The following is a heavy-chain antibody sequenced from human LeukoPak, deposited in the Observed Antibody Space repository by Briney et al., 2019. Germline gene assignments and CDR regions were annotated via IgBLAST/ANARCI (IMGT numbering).Heavy chain of an antibody. V-gene: IGHV1-46*01. Sequence: RAPVKVSCKASGYTLTSYYMHWVRQAPGQGLEWMGIINPSGGSTSYAQKFQGRVTMTRDTSTSTVYMELSSLRSEDTAVYYCARRWELTDAFDIWGQGTMVTVSS. D-gene: IGHD1-26*01. CDR3: ARRWELTDAFDI. CDR1: GYTLTSYY. CDR2: INPSGGST. J-gene: IGHJ3*02.